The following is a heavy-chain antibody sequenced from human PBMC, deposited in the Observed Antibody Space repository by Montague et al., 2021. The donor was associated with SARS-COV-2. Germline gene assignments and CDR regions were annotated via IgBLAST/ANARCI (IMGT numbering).Heavy chain of an antibody. V-gene: IGHV4-59*08. CDR1: GGSISSYH. J-gene: IGHJ3*02. CDR2: IYYSGST. D-gene: IGHD2-2*01. Sequence: SETLSLTCTVSGGSISSYHWSWIRQPPGKGLEWIGYIYYSGSTXXXPSXXXRVTISVDTSKNQFSLKLSSVTAADTAVYYCARLSHKMPEAAFDIWGQGTMVTVSS. CDR3: ARLSHKMPEAAFDI.